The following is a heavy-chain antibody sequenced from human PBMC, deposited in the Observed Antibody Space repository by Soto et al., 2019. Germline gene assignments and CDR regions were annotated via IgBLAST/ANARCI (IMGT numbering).Heavy chain of an antibody. CDR2: MSGTSGNT. V-gene: IGHV3-23*01. CDR1: GFTFRTYA. D-gene: IGHD5-18*01. J-gene: IGHJ4*02. CDR3: AKLDSYGSFDF. Sequence: HPGGSLRLSCAASGFTFRTYAMSWVRQAPGKGLDWVSAMSGTSGNTYYADSVKGRFTISRDNSKNKLFLQMSSLRAEDTAVYHCAKLDSYGSFDFWGQGALVTVSS.